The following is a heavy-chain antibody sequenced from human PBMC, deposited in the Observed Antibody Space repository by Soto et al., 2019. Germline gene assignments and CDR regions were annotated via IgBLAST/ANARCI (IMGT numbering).Heavy chain of an antibody. D-gene: IGHD6-6*01. CDR1: GASFRGYY. CDR2: FHPSGST. J-gene: IGHJ4*02. CDR3: ARGHSTSEYDS. V-gene: IGHV4-34*01. Sequence: SETRSLTCSVYGASFRGYYWSWIRQSPGKGLEWIGEFHPSGSTHYNPPLKSRLTFSIDESKSQFYRMLTSETAADTALYFCARGHSTSEYDSWGQGSLVTVSS.